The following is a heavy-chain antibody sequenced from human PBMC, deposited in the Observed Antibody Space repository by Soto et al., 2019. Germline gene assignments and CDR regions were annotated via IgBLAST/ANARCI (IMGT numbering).Heavy chain of an antibody. Sequence: PGESLKISCKGSGYSFTRYWIGWVRQMPGKGLEWMGIIYPGDSDTRYSPSFQGQVTISADKSISTAYLQWSTLKASDTAMYYCARHRGYGSCWVNGAPYSYYYDMGVWGHGTMVIVSS. CDR1: GYSFTRYW. D-gene: IGHD6-19*01. J-gene: IGHJ6*02. CDR3: ARHRGYGSCWVNGAPYSYYYDMGV. CDR2: IYPGDSDT. V-gene: IGHV5-51*01.